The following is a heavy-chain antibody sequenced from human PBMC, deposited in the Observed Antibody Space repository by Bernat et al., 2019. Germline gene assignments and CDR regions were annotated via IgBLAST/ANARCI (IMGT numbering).Heavy chain of an antibody. V-gene: IGHV3-66*01. CDR1: GFTVSSNY. CDR2: IYSGGST. Sequence: EVQLVESGGGLVQPGGSLRLSCAASGFTVSSNYMSWVRQPPRKGLEWVSIIYSGGSTYYADSVKGRFTISRDNSKNTLYLQMNSLRAEDTAMYYCARDGVATTNYYYGMDVWGQGTTVTVSS. J-gene: IGHJ6*02. CDR3: ARDGVATTNYYYGMDV. D-gene: IGHD5-12*01.